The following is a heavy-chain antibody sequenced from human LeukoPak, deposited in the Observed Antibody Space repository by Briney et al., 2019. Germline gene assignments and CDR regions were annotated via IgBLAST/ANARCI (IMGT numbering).Heavy chain of an antibody. J-gene: IGHJ5*02. CDR1: GGSISSYY. Sequence: SETLSLTCTVSGGSISSYYWSWIRQPAGKGLEWIGRIYTSGSTNYSPSLKSRVTMSVDTSKNQFSLKLSSVTAADTAVYYCAREYSGYYYYWFDPWGQGTLVTVSS. D-gene: IGHD3-22*01. V-gene: IGHV4-4*07. CDR2: IYTSGST. CDR3: AREYSGYYYYWFDP.